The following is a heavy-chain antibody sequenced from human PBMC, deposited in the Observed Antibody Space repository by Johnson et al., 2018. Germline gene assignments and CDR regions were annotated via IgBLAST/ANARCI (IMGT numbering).Heavy chain of an antibody. CDR2: LKYDGSGT. J-gene: IGHJ3*02. V-gene: IGHV3-74*01. D-gene: IGHD1-1*01. CDR3: AREWYTGFDI. CDR1: GFTFSSHW. Sequence: VQLQESGGGLVQXGGSLRLSCAASGFTFSSHWMHWVRPGPGKGLVWVSRLKYDGSGTRYAASVKGRFTISRDNAKNTLYLQMNSLRAEDTAVYYCAREWYTGFDIWGQGKMVTVSS.